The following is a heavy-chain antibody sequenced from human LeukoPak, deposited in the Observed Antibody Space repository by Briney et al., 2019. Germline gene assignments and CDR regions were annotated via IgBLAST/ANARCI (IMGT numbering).Heavy chain of an antibody. D-gene: IGHD6-19*01. J-gene: IGHJ5*02. V-gene: IGHV3-30*04. CDR1: GFTFSSYA. Sequence: GGSLRLSCAASGFTFSSYAMHWVRQAPGKGLEWVAVISYDGSNKYYADSVKGRFTISRDNSKNTLYLQMNSLRAEDTAVYYCASTNSSGRYGDWFDPWGQGTLVTVSS. CDR2: ISYDGSNK. CDR3: ASTNSSGRYGDWFDP.